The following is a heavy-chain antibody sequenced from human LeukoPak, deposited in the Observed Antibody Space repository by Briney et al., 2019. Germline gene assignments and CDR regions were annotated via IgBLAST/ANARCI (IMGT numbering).Heavy chain of an antibody. V-gene: IGHV3-30*02. CDR3: AKVASSWYGWFDY. CDR1: GFIFSSYG. CDR2: IQYDGSNK. Sequence: GGSLRLSCVAPGFIFSSYGMHWVRQAPGKGLEWVAYIQYDGSNKQYADSVKGRFTISRDSSKNTLYLQMNSLRAEDTAVYYCAKVASSWYGWFDYWGQGTLVTVSS. D-gene: IGHD6-13*01. J-gene: IGHJ4*02.